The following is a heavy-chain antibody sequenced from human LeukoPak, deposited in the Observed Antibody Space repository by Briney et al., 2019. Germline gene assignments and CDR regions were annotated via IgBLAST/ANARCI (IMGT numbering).Heavy chain of an antibody. CDR3: ARRHTNIDY. D-gene: IGHD2-2*01. J-gene: IGHJ4*02. Sequence: GESLKSSCKGSGYGFTSYWIGWVRQMPGKGLEWMGIIYPGDSDTTYSPSFQGQVTISADKSITTAYLQWSSLKASDTAMYYCARRHTNIDYWGQGTAVTVSS. CDR1: GYGFTSYW. CDR2: IYPGDSDT. V-gene: IGHV5-51*01.